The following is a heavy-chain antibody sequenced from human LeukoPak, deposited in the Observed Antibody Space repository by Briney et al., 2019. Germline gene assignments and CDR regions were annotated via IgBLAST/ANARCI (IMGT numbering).Heavy chain of an antibody. Sequence: PSETLSLTCTVSGGSFSSYYWSWIRQPPGKGLEWIGSIYYSGSTYYNPSLKSRVTISVDTSKNQFSLKLSSVTAADTAVYYCARHVDVAAAGTAMDYWGQGTLVTVSS. CDR2: IYYSGST. D-gene: IGHD6-13*01. V-gene: IGHV4-59*08. CDR3: ARHVDVAAAGTAMDY. CDR1: GGSFSSYY. J-gene: IGHJ4*02.